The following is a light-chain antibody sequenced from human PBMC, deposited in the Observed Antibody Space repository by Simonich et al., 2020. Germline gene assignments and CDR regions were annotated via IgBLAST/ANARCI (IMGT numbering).Light chain of an antibody. CDR3: CSYAGSSTVV. J-gene: IGLJ2*01. CDR1: SSDVGSYNL. V-gene: IGLV2-23*01. CDR2: EGS. Sequence: QSALTQAASVSGSPGQSITISCTGTSSDVGSYNLVTWSQQHPGKAPKRMIYEGSKRPSGVSNRFSGSKSGNTASLTISGLQAEDEADYYCCSYAGSSTVVFGGGTKLTVL.